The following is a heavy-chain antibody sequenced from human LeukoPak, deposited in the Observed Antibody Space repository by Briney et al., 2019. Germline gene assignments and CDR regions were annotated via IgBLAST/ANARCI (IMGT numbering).Heavy chain of an antibody. V-gene: IGHV3-23*01. CDR2: ISGSGGST. J-gene: IGHJ4*02. CDR1: GGSISSSSYY. D-gene: IGHD3-22*01. Sequence: ETLSLTCTVSGGSISSSSYYWGWIRQPPGKGLEWVSAISGSGGSTYYADSVKGRFTISRDNSKNTLYLQMNSLRAEDTAVYYCAKAREAYFYDSSGYYFYWGQGTLVTVSS. CDR3: AKAREAYFYDSSGYYFY.